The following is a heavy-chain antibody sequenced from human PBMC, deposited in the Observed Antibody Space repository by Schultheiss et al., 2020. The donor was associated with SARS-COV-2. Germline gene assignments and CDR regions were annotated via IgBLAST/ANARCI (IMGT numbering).Heavy chain of an antibody. CDR2: INHSGST. J-gene: IGHJ4*02. CDR3: ARHVGLNYDYVWGVSSYFDY. V-gene: IGHV4-39*01. Sequence: SETLSLTCTVSGGSISSSRYYWSWIRQPPGKGLEWIGEINHSGSTYYNPSLKSRVTISVDTSKNQFSLKLSSVTAADTAVYYCARHVGLNYDYVWGVSSYFDYWGQGTLVTVSS. D-gene: IGHD3-16*01. CDR1: GGSISSSRYY.